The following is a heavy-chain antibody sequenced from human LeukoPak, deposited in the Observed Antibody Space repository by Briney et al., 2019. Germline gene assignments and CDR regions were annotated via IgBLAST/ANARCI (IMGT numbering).Heavy chain of an antibody. Sequence: WRSLRLSCAASGFTFSSYAMHWVRQAPGKGLEWVAVISYDGSNKYYADSVKGRFTISRDNSKNTLYLQMNSLRAEDTAVYYCARDSPLYSSSWYGMDVWGQGTTVTVSS. V-gene: IGHV3-30*04. CDR1: GFTFSSYA. J-gene: IGHJ6*02. CDR3: ARDSPLYSSSWYGMDV. D-gene: IGHD6-13*01. CDR2: ISYDGSNK.